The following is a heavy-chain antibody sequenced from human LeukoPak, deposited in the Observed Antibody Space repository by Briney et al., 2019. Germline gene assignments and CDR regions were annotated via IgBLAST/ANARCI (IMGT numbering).Heavy chain of an antibody. J-gene: IGHJ4*02. CDR3: ARGNQQLPRSTPDY. D-gene: IGHD2-2*01. CDR2: IKTDGSTT. CDR1: GFTFSSSR. V-gene: IGHV3-74*01. Sequence: GGSLRLSCAVSGFTFSSSRMHWVRQAPGKGLVWVSHIKTDGSTTAYADSVKGRFTISRGNAKNTLYLQTNSLRAEDTGVYYCARGNQQLPRSTPDYWGQGTLVTVSS.